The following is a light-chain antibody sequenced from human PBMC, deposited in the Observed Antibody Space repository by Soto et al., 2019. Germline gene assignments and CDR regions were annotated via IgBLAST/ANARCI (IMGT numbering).Light chain of an antibody. CDR3: QQRSDWPLT. V-gene: IGKV3-11*01. J-gene: IGKJ1*01. Sequence: TLSLSPGERATLSCRPSQTVYNYFAWYQQKPGQAPRLLIYDVSNRATGIPARFSGSGYGTDFTLTISSLEPEDFAVYYCQQRSDWPLTFGQGTKVDVK. CDR1: QTVYNY. CDR2: DVS.